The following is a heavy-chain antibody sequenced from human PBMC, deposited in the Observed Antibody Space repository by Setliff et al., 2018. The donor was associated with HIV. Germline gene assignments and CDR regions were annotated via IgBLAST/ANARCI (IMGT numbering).Heavy chain of an antibody. Sequence: KTSETLSLTCAVYGESFSGYYWSWIRQPPGKGLEWIGEVNHSGSSSYNPSLKSRVTISVDTSKNQFSLRLNSVTAADTAIYYCTRDGGSSGWYFVLGYSDYWGPGTLVTVSS. J-gene: IGHJ4*02. V-gene: IGHV4-34*01. CDR1: GESFSGYY. CDR3: TRDGGSSGWYFVLGYSDY. CDR2: VNHSGSS. D-gene: IGHD6-19*01.